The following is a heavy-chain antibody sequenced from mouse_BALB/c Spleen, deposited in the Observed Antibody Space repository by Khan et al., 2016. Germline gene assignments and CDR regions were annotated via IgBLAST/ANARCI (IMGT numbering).Heavy chain of an antibody. J-gene: IGHJ3*01. CDR1: GYSITSGYS. CDR3: VRDYYGWFAY. Sequence: EVQLQESGPDLVKPSQSLSLTCTVTGYSITSGYSWHWIRQFPGNKLEWMGYIHYSGSTNYHPSLKSRISITRDISKNQFFLQLISVTTEDTATYYCVRDYYGWFAYWGQGTLVTVSA. CDR2: IHYSGST. D-gene: IGHD1-1*01. V-gene: IGHV3-1*02.